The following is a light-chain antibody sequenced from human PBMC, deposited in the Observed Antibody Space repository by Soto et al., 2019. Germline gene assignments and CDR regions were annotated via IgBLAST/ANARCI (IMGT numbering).Light chain of an antibody. J-gene: IGLJ3*02. CDR1: NSDIGDYRY. V-gene: IGLV2-14*01. CDR2: EVS. Sequence: QSALTQPASVSGSPGQSITISCTGTNSDIGDYRYVSWYQQHPGKAPKLIIYEVSNRPSGVSNRFSGSKSGNTASLTISGLQPEDEADYYCLSYTSANTRVFGGGTKLTVL. CDR3: LSYTSANTRV.